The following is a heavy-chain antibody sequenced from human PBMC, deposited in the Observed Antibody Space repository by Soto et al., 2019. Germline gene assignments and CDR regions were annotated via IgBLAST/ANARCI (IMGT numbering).Heavy chain of an antibody. V-gene: IGHV1-69*12. D-gene: IGHD6-13*01. Sequence: QVQLVQSGAEVKKPGSSVKVSCKASGGTFSSYAISWVRQAPGQGLEWMGGIIPIFGTANYAQKYQGRVTITADESTSPAYMELSSLRSEDTAVYYWARARGSSSWDSYFDYWGQGTLVTVSS. J-gene: IGHJ4*02. CDR3: ARARGSSSWDSYFDY. CDR2: IIPIFGTA. CDR1: GGTFSSYA.